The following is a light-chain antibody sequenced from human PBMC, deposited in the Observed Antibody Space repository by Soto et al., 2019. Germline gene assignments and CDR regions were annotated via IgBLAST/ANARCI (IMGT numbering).Light chain of an antibody. CDR3: QYYGDLLT. Sequence: DLKVTQSPSSLSASVGDRVTITCQASQHISQYLNWYQQKPGKAPELLIYDATNLQTGVPSRFSGSGSGTHFTLTISSLQPEAIATYYCQYYGDLLTFGGGTKVQIK. CDR2: DAT. V-gene: IGKV1-33*01. CDR1: QHISQY. J-gene: IGKJ4*01.